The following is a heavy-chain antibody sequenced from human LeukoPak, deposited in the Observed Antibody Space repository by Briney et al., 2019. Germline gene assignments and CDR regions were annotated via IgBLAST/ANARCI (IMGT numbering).Heavy chain of an antibody. Sequence: GGSLRLSCAASGFTFSDYYMSWIRQAPGKGLEWVSYISSSGNTIYYADSVKGRFTISGDNAKNSLYLQMNSLRAEDTAVYYCAREAYGDYVNHWGQGTLVTVSS. J-gene: IGHJ4*02. V-gene: IGHV3-11*04. D-gene: IGHD4-17*01. CDR1: GFTFSDYY. CDR2: ISSSGNTI. CDR3: AREAYGDYVNH.